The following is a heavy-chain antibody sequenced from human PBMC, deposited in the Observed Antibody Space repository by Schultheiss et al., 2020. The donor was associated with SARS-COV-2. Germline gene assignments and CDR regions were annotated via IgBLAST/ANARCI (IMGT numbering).Heavy chain of an antibody. CDR3: AKALVNFGDSYLDY. CDR1: GFTFSSYS. Sequence: GGSLRLSCAASGFTFSSYSMNWVRQAPGKGLEWVSSISSSSSYIYYADSVKGRFTISRDNAKNSLYLHMNSLRADDTAVYYCAKALVNFGDSYLDYWGQGTLVTVSS. V-gene: IGHV3-21*01. J-gene: IGHJ4*02. D-gene: IGHD2-21*02. CDR2: ISSSSSYI.